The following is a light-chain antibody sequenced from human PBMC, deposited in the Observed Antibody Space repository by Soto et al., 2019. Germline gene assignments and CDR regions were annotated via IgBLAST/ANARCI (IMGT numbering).Light chain of an antibody. CDR1: QSINSRY. CDR3: QQYGCSPPT. V-gene: IGKV3-20*01. Sequence: EIVLTQSPGTLSLSPGERATISCRASQSINSRYLAWYQQKPGQAPRLLIYGASSRATGIPDMFSGSVSGTDFSLTIDRLEPEDFAVYFCQQYGCSPPTFGGGTKVAIK. CDR2: GAS. J-gene: IGKJ4*01.